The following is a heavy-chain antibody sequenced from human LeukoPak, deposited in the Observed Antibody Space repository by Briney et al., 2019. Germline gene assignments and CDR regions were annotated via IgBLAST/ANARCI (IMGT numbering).Heavy chain of an antibody. CDR3: ARDKNDYDFWSGQIRPYYYYMDV. CDR2: ISDNSGNT. V-gene: IGHV3-23*01. J-gene: IGHJ6*03. Sequence: PGGSLRLSCAASGFTFSSFAMSWVRQAPGQGLEWVSAISDNSGNTYYADSVKGRFTISRDNSENTLYLQMNSLRAEDTAVYYCARDKNDYDFWSGQIRPYYYYMDVWGKGTTVTVSS. D-gene: IGHD3-3*01. CDR1: GFTFSSFA.